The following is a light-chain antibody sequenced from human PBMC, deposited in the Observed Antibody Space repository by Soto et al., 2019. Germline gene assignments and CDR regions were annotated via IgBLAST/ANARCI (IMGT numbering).Light chain of an antibody. CDR3: QQLYTYPLT. Sequence: DIQLTQSPSFLSASVGDRVTVTCRASQGVNSYLAWYQQKPGKAPQLLIYTASTLQSGVPSRFSGSGSGTEFTLTITSRQPEDFAAYYCQQLYTYPLTFGGGTKVEIK. J-gene: IGKJ4*01. CDR2: TAS. CDR1: QGVNSY. V-gene: IGKV1-9*01.